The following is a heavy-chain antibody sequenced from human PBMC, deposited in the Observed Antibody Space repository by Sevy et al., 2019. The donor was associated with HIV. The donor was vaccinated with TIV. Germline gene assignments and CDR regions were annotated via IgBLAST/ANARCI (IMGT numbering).Heavy chain of an antibody. D-gene: IGHD3-22*01. V-gene: IGHV3-7*01. CDR3: ARGGAYYYDSSGYYP. CDR1: GFTFSSYW. Sequence: GGSLRLSCAASGFTFSSYWMSWVRQAPGKGLEWVANIKQDGSEKYYVDSVKGRFTISRDNAKNSLYLQMNSLGAEDTAVYYCARGGAYYYDSSGYYPWGQGTLVTVSS. CDR2: IKQDGSEK. J-gene: IGHJ5*02.